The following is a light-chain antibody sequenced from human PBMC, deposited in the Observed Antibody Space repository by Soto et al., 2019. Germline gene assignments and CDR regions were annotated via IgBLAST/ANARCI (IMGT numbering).Light chain of an antibody. V-gene: IGKV1-9*01. J-gene: IGKJ3*01. Sequence: DLQLTQSPSFLSASVGDRVTITCRASQGISSYLAWYQQKPGKAPKLLIYAASTLKSGVPSRFSGSGSGTEFTLTISSLQPEDFATYYCQQLNSYPPTFGPGTKVDIK. CDR1: QGISSY. CDR3: QQLNSYPPT. CDR2: AAS.